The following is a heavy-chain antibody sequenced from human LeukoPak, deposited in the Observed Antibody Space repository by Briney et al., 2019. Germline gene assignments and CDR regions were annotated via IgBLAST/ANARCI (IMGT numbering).Heavy chain of an antibody. CDR3: ARAGGSGSQYSPDY. V-gene: IGHV3-21*01. D-gene: IGHD3-10*01. CDR1: GFTFIHYS. Sequence: GGSLRLSCAASGFTFIHYSMHWVRQAPGKGLEWVSSISSSNSFIYYADSLKGRFTISRENAKNSLYLQMNSLRAEDTAVYYCARAGGSGSQYSPDYWGQGTLVTVSS. CDR2: ISSSNSFI. J-gene: IGHJ4*02.